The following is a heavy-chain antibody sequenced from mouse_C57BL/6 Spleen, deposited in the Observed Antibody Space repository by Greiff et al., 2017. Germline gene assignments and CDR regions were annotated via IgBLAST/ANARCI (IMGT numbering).Heavy chain of an antibody. V-gene: IGHV2-9*01. D-gene: IGHD1-1*01. CDR2: IWGGGST. J-gene: IGHJ3*01. CDR1: GFSLTSYG. Sequence: QVQLQQSGPGLVAPSQSLSITCTVSGFSLTSYGVDWVRQPPGKGLEWLGVIWGGGSTHYNSALMSRLSISNDNYKSQVFLKMNSLQTEDTAMYYCAKRNYYGSSPAWFAYWGQGTLVTVSA. CDR3: AKRNYYGSSPAWFAY.